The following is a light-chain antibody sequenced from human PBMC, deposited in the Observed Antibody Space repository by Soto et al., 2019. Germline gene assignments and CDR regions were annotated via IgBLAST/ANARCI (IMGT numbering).Light chain of an antibody. CDR3: TKYDRAPFN. V-gene: IGKV1-27*01. CDR2: AES. CDR1: QDIRNY. Sequence: IRMTQSPSSLSVSVGDRFTITCRASQDIRNYLAWYQQKPGKVPKLLIYAESTLQSGVPSRFSGSGSGTDLTITINGMQPEDIATSYCTKYDRAPFNFGPGTKVDIK. J-gene: IGKJ3*01.